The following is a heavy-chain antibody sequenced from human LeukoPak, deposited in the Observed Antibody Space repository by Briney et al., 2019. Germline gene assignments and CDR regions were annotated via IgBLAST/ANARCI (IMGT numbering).Heavy chain of an antibody. D-gene: IGHD3-22*01. J-gene: IGHJ6*02. V-gene: IGHV3-30*04. CDR2: ISYDGSNK. Sequence: GRSLRLSCAASGFTLSSYAMHWVRQAPGKGLEWVAVISYDGSNKYYADSVKGRFTISRDNSKNTLYLQMNSLRAEDTAVYYCAREYYYDSSGYYYYYGMDVWGQGTTVTVSS. CDR1: GFTLSSYA. CDR3: AREYYYDSSGYYYYYGMDV.